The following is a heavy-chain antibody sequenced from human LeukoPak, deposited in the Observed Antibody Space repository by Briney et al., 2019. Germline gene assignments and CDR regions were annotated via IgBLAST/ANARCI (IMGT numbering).Heavy chain of an antibody. V-gene: IGHV1-2*02. Sequence: ASVKVSCKASGYTFNGYYIHWVRQAPEQGLEWMGWINPNSGGTNYAQKFQGRVTMTRDTSTSTAYMELRSLRSDDTAVYYCARDTVVTPRAFDIWGQGTMVTVSS. D-gene: IGHD4-23*01. CDR2: INPNSGGT. J-gene: IGHJ3*02. CDR3: ARDTVVTPRAFDI. CDR1: GYTFNGYY.